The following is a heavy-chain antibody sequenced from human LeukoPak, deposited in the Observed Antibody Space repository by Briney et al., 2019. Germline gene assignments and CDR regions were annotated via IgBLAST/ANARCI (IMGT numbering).Heavy chain of an antibody. J-gene: IGHJ4*02. V-gene: IGHV3-23*02. CDR2: ISVSGNDT. CDR1: GFTFSRYA. CDR3: ARVYLERLTAGYFDH. D-gene: IGHD2-8*01. Sequence: GLSLTLSCAASGFTFSRYAMNWVRQAPGKGLEGVSSISVSGNDTYYVASVKGRFIISRDNFKNTLYMQMNSLRDEDSAEYYGARVYLERLTAGYFDHWGQGTWVTVSP.